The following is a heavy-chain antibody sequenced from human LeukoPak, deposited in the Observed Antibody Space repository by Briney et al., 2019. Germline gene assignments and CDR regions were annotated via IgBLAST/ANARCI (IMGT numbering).Heavy chain of an antibody. CDR2: IYYSGST. V-gene: IGHV4-59*08. CDR3: ARIGITMIAVVKRAYYFDY. CDR1: GGSISSYY. Sequence: PSEALSLTCTVSGGSISSYYWSWIRQPPGKGLEWIGYIYYSGSTYYNPSLKSRVTISVDTSKNQFSLKLSSVTAADTAVYYCARIGITMIAVVKRAYYFDYWGQGTLVTVSS. D-gene: IGHD3-22*01. J-gene: IGHJ4*02.